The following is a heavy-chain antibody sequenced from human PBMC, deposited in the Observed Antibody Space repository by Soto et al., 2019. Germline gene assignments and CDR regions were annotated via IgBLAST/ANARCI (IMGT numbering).Heavy chain of an antibody. V-gene: IGHV3-66*01. CDR1: GFTVSSNY. D-gene: IGHD6-19*01. J-gene: IGHJ1*01. Sequence: EVQLVESGGGLVQPGGSLRLSCAASGFTVSSNYMSWVRQAPGKGLEWVSVIYSGGSTYYADSVKGRFTISRDNSKNTLYLQMNSLRAEDTAVYYCARDRIAVAGNPEYFQHWGQGTRSPSPQ. CDR3: ARDRIAVAGNPEYFQH. CDR2: IYSGGST.